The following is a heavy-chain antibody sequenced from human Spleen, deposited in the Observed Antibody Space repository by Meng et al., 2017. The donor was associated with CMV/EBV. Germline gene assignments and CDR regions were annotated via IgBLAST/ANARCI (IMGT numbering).Heavy chain of an antibody. CDR3: ARAPRALLWFGETGYYFDY. CDR2: INHSGST. J-gene: IGHJ4*02. Sequence: QAQLPQWGAGLLKPSETLSLTCAVYGGSFSGYYWSWISQPPGKGLEWIGEINHSGSTNYNPSLKSRVTISVDTSKNQFSLKLSSVTAADTAVYYCARAPRALLWFGETGYYFDYWGQGTLVTVSS. V-gene: IGHV4-34*01. D-gene: IGHD3-10*01. CDR1: GGSFSGYY.